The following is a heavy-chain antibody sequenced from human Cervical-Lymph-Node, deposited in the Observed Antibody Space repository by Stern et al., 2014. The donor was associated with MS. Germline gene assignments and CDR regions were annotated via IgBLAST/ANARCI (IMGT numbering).Heavy chain of an antibody. CDR1: GYTFTNYG. CDR3: ARDSSLTYSYGSWNTASDAFDI. V-gene: IGHV1-18*01. D-gene: IGHD3-10*01. J-gene: IGHJ3*02. Sequence: QVQLMQSGAEVKKPGASVKVSCKTSGYTFTNYGVSWVRQAPGQGLEWVGWISTYNGNTDYTQKLQGRVAMTTDTSTSTAYMELRSLTSDDTAVYYCARDSSLTYSYGSWNTASDAFDIWGQGTMVTVSS. CDR2: ISTYNGNT.